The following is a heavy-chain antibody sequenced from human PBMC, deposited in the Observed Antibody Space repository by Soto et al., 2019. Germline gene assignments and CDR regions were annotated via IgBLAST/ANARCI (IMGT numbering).Heavy chain of an antibody. Sequence: QVQLQEAGPGLVKPSQTLSLTCSVSGDSISRGFHYWSWIRQPPGKGLEWIGHIYYNGSTFYNPSLKSRVAISVDTSKNQFSLKLNSITAADTAVYYCARYSSSPNWFDPWGQGTLVTVSS. CDR3: ARYSSSPNWFDP. J-gene: IGHJ5*02. V-gene: IGHV4-31*03. D-gene: IGHD6-13*01. CDR2: IYYNGST. CDR1: GDSISRGFHY.